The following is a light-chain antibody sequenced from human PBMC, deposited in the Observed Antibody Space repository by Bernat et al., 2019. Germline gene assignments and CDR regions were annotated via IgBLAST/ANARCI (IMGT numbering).Light chain of an antibody. CDR1: SLRSYY. J-gene: IGLJ1*01. CDR3: KSRDNRCDHHVGNHYV. Sequence: SSELTQDPAVSVALGQTVRVTCQGDSLRSYYASWYQQKPGQAPVLVIDSKNNRTSGSPDRFSGSSSGNTASLTIAGAQAEDEAVYYCKSRDNRCDHHVGNHYVFATGTKVTVL. V-gene: IGLV3-19*01. CDR2: SKN.